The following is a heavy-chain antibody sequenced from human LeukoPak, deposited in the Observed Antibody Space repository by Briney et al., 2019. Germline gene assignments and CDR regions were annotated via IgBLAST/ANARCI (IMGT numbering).Heavy chain of an antibody. D-gene: IGHD3-9*01. CDR2: INPSGGSSST. J-gene: IGHJ4*02. V-gene: IGHV1-46*01. CDR3: AKVARNYILTGYSPNDY. Sequence: ASVKVSCKASGYSFTSYYIHWVRQAPGQGLEWMAMINPSGGSSSTTYAQKFQGTLTLTRDMSTSTVYMELSSLRAEDTAVYYCAKVARNYILTGYSPNDYWGQGTLVTVSS. CDR1: GYSFTSYY.